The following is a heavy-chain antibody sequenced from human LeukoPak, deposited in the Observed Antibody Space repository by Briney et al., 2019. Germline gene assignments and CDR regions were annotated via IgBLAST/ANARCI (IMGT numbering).Heavy chain of an antibody. V-gene: IGHV3-48*03. CDR2: ISSSGSTI. CDR1: GFTFSSYE. CDR3: ARDEGWYDSSGYYRTPRRTFDY. D-gene: IGHD3-22*01. Sequence: GGSLRLSCAASGFTFSSYEMNWVRQAPGKGLEWVSYISSSGSTIYYADSVKGRFTISRDNAKNSLYLQMNSLRAEDTAVYYCARDEGWYDSSGYYRTPRRTFDYWGQGTLVTVSS. J-gene: IGHJ4*02.